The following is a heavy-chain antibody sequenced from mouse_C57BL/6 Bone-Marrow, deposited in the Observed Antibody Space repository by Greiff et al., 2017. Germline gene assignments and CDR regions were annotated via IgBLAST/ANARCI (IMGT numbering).Heavy chain of an antibody. CDR2: INPSSGYT. Sequence: VKLQESGAELAKPGASVKLSCKASGYTFTSYWMHWVKQRPGQGLEWIGYINPSSGYTKYNQKFKDKAPLTADKSSSTAYLQLSSVTYVDYEVDTYARGDSNYEREMDYWGQGTSVTVSS. D-gene: IGHD2-5*01. V-gene: IGHV1-7*01. CDR3: ARGDSNYEREMDY. J-gene: IGHJ4*01. CDR1: GYTFTSYW.